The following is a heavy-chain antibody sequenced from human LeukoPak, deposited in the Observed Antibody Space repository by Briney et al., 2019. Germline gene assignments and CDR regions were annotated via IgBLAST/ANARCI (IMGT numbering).Heavy chain of an antibody. CDR1: GFTFSSYE. CDR3: ARPTAPATLHDFDY. CDR2: IYYSGSA. Sequence: GSLRLSCAASGFTFSSYEMNWIRQTPGKGLEWIGSIYYSGSAYYNPSLKSRVTISVDTSKNQFSLRLRSVTAADTAVYYCARPTAPATLHDFDYWGQGTLVTVSS. J-gene: IGHJ4*02. D-gene: IGHD6-13*01. V-gene: IGHV4-39*01.